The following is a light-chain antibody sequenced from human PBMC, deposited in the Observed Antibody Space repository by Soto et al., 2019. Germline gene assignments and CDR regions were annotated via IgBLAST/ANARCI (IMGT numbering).Light chain of an antibody. Sequence: EIVLTQSPGTLSLSPGERATLSCRASQSVGKNFLAWYQQKPGQAPRFLIYGASSRATGIPERFSGSGSGTDFTLTISRLEPEDFVVYYCQQYASSPRTFGQGTKVEIK. J-gene: IGKJ1*01. CDR2: GAS. V-gene: IGKV3-20*01. CDR3: QQYASSPRT. CDR1: QSVGKNF.